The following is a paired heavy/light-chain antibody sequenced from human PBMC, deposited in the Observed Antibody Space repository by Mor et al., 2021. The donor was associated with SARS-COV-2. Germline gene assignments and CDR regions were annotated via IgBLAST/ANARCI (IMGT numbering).Heavy chain of an antibody. J-gene: IGHJ6*02. CDR2: IIPIFGRA. D-gene: IGHD3-10*01. V-gene: IGHV1-69*01. CDR1: GGTFSSYA. Sequence: QVQLVQSGTEVKKPGSSVKVSCKGSGGTFSSYAISWVRQAPGQGLEWMGGIIPIFGRANYAQKFQGRLTITVDESANTVYMNLSSLRSEDTAVYYCARDRSGSYRCGMDVWGQGTTVTVS. CDR3: ARDRSGSYRCGMDV.
Light chain of an antibody. J-gene: IGKJ2*01. Sequence: DIVMTQSPLSLPVTPGEPASISCRSSQSLLHSNGHNYLDWYLQKAGQSPQLLIYLGSNRASGVPDRFSGSGSGTDFTLKISRVEAEDVGVYYCMQALQAPRTFGQGTKLKIK. CDR2: LGS. V-gene: IGKV2-28*01. CDR1: QSLLHSNGHNY. CDR3: MQALQAPRT.